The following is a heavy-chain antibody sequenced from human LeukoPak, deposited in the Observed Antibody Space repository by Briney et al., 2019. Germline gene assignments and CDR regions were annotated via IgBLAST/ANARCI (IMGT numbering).Heavy chain of an antibody. J-gene: IGHJ5*02. Sequence: KPSETLSLTCAVYGGSFSGYYWSWIRQPPGKGLEWIGEINHSGSTNYNPSLKSRVTISVDTSKNQFSLKLSSVTAADTAVYYCARGQYSYGKGDWFYPWGQGTLVTVSS. V-gene: IGHV4-34*01. CDR3: ARGQYSYGKGDWFYP. CDR1: GGSFSGYY. CDR2: INHSGST. D-gene: IGHD5-18*01.